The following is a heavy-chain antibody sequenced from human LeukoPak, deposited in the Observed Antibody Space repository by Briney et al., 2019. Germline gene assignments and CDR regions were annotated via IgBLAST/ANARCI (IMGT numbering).Heavy chain of an antibody. CDR2: IHHSGST. Sequence: PSETLSLTCAVYGGSFSGYYWSWIRQPPGKGLEWIGEIHHSGSTNYNPSLKSRVTISVDTSKNQLSLKLRSVPAADTAVYYCARQVFGGYDSSGIRFDHWGQGTLVTVSS. D-gene: IGHD3-22*01. CDR1: GGSFSGYY. V-gene: IGHV4-34*01. CDR3: ARQVFGGYDSSGIRFDH. J-gene: IGHJ4*02.